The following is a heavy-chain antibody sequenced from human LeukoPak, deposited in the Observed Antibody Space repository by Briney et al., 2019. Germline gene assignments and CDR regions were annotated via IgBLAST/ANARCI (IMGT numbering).Heavy chain of an antibody. V-gene: IGHV4-38-2*02. CDR3: ARGIAARLFDY. CDR2: IYHSGST. Sequence: SETLSLTCTVSGYSISSGYYWGWIRQPPGKGLEWIGSIYHSGSTYYNPSLKSRVTISVDTSKNQFSLKLSSVTAADTAVYYCARGIAARLFDYWGQGTLVTVSS. D-gene: IGHD6-6*01. J-gene: IGHJ4*02. CDR1: GYSISSGYY.